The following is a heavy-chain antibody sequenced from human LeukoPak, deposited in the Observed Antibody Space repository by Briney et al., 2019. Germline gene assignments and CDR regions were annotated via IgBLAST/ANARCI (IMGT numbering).Heavy chain of an antibody. D-gene: IGHD6-19*01. Sequence: PGGSLRLSCAASGFTFSSYSMNWVRQAPGKGLEWVSSISSSSSYIYYADSVKGRFTISRDNAKNSLYLQMNSLRAEDTAVYYCARELGSSVGLYYYGMDVWGQGTTVTVSS. J-gene: IGHJ6*02. CDR1: GFTFSSYS. CDR2: ISSSSSYI. V-gene: IGHV3-21*01. CDR3: ARELGSSVGLYYYGMDV.